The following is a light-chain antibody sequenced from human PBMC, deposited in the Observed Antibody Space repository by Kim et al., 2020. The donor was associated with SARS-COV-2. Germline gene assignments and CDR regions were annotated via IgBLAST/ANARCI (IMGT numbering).Light chain of an antibody. Sequence: SYELTQPPSVSVSPGQTASITCSADKLGDKYACWYQQKPGQSPVLVIYQDTKRPSGIPERFSGSNSGNTATLTISGTQAMDEADYYCQAWDSRTYVVFGGGTQLTVL. CDR1: KLGDKY. CDR2: QDT. V-gene: IGLV3-1*01. J-gene: IGLJ2*01. CDR3: QAWDSRTYVV.